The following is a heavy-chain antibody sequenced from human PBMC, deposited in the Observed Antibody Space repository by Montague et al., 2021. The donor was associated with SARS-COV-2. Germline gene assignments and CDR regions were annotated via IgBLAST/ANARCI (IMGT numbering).Heavy chain of an antibody. CDR2: IHTSGST. D-gene: IGHD3-3*01. Sequence: SETLSLTCTVSGGSISSYYWSWIRQSAGKGLEWIGRIHTSGSTDCNPSLNSRVTMSVDTSKNQFSLKLSSVTAADTAVYYCASGKYYDFWSGYYSHDYVSGMDVWGQGTTVTGSS. CDR1: GGSISSYY. CDR3: ASGKYYDFWSGYYSHDYVSGMDV. V-gene: IGHV4-4*07. J-gene: IGHJ6*02.